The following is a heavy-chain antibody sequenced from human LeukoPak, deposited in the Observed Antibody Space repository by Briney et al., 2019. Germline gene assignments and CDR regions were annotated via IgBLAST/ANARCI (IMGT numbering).Heavy chain of an antibody. CDR2: ISSSGSTI. Sequence: GGSLRLSCAASGFTFSSYEMNWVRQAPGKGLEWVSYISSSGSTIYYADSVKGRFTISRGNAKNSLYLQMNSLRAEDTAVYYCARGVGATSWSDYWGQGTLVTVSS. V-gene: IGHV3-48*03. D-gene: IGHD1-26*01. CDR3: ARGVGATSWSDY. J-gene: IGHJ4*02. CDR1: GFTFSSYE.